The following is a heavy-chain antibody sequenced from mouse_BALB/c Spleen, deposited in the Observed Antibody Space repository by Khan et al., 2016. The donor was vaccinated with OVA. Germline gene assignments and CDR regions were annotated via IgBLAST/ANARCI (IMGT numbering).Heavy chain of an antibody. J-gene: IGHJ1*01. D-gene: IGHD3-1*01. V-gene: IGHV1-63*02. CDR1: GYTFTNYW. Sequence: QVQLQESGAELVRPGTSVKISCKASGYTFTNYWLGWVKQRPGHGLEWIGEIYPRGFYINYNEKFKDKATLTADTSSNTAYMQLSSLTSEDSAVYFATRWATGLFDGWGEGTTVTVSS. CDR3: TRWATGLFDG. CDR2: IYPRGFYI.